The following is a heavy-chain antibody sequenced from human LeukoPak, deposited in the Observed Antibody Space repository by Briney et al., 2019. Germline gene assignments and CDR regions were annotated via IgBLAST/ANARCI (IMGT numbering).Heavy chain of an antibody. V-gene: IGHV3-15*01. CDR1: GFTFSNAW. J-gene: IGHJ4*02. CDR3: TTDAALLRYSDWFLAVDY. D-gene: IGHD3-9*01. CDR2: IKSKTDGGTT. Sequence: PGGSLRLSCAASGFTFSNAWMSWVRQAPGKGLEWVGRIKSKTDGGTTDYAAPVKGRFTISRDDSKNTLYLQMNSLKTEDTAVYYCTTDAALLRYSDWFLAVDYWGQGTLVTVSS.